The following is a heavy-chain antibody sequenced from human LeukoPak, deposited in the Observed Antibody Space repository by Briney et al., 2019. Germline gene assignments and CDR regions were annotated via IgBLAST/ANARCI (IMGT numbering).Heavy chain of an antibody. J-gene: IGHJ4*02. CDR1: GFTFSSYG. CDR2: IRYDGSNK. CDR3: ASDPNSSSWYGFGY. D-gene: IGHD6-13*01. Sequence: GGSLRLSCAASGFTFSSYGMHWVRQAPGKGLEWVAFIRYDGSNKYYADSVKGRFTISRDNSKNTLYLQMNSLRAEDTAVYYCASDPNSSSWYGFGYWGQGTLVTVSS. V-gene: IGHV3-30*02.